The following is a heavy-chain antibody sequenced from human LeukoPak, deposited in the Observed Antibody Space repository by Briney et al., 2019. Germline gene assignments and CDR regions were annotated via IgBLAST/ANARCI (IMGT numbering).Heavy chain of an antibody. V-gene: IGHV3-30*04. J-gene: IGHJ4*02. D-gene: IGHD1-26*01. CDR3: AKGVYGGSSGGFYFDY. CDR2: ISYDGSNK. Sequence: GGSLRLSCAASGFTFSSYAMHWVRQAPGKGLEWVAVISYDGSNKYYADSVKGRFTISRDNSKNTLYLQMNSLRAEDTAVYYCAKGVYGGSSGGFYFDYWGQGALVTVSS. CDR1: GFTFSSYA.